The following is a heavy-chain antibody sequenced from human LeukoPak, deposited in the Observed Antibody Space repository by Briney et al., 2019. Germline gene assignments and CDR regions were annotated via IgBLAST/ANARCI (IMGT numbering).Heavy chain of an antibody. Sequence: GGSLRLSCAASGFTFSNYGMHWVRQAPGKGLEWVAVIWYDGSNKYYADSVKGRFTISRDNSKNTLYLQMNSLRAEGSAVYYCAKDSIEYSRSSGWFDPWGQGTLVTVSS. CDR2: IWYDGSNK. J-gene: IGHJ5*02. V-gene: IGHV3-33*06. CDR3: AKDSIEYSRSSGWFDP. D-gene: IGHD6-6*01. CDR1: GFTFSNYG.